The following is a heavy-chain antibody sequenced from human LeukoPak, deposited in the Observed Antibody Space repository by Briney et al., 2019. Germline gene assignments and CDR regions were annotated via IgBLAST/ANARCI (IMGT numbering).Heavy chain of an antibody. CDR1: GGSISSSSYY. CDR2: IYYSGST. J-gene: IGHJ4*02. V-gene: IGHV4-39*01. CDR3: ARHENSGDY. D-gene: IGHD1-26*01. Sequence: PSETLSLTCTVSGGSISSSSYYWGWIRQPPGKGLEWIGSIYYSGSTYYNPSLKSRVTISVDTSKNQFSLKLSSVTAADTAVYYCARHENSGDYWGQGTLVTVSS.